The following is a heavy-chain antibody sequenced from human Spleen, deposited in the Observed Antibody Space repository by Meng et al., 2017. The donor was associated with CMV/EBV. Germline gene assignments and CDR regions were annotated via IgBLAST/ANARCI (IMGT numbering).Heavy chain of an antibody. Sequence: ASVKVSCKASGYTFTSYGISWVRQAPGQGLEWMGWISAYNGNTNYAQKLQGRVTMTTDTSTSTAYMELRSLRSDDTAVYYCARVKSTNFGVVGRFHYYYGMDVWGQGTTVTVSS. D-gene: IGHD3-3*01. CDR2: ISAYNGNT. J-gene: IGHJ6*02. CDR3: ARVKSTNFGVVGRFHYYYGMDV. CDR1: GYTFTSYG. V-gene: IGHV1-18*01.